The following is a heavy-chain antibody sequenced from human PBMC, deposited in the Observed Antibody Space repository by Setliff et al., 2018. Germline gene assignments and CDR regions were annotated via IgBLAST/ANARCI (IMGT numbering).Heavy chain of an antibody. CDR2: IIPMFRSG. Sequence: GASVKVSCKASGGTFKNYAISWVRQSPGQGLEWMGGIIPMFRSGNNAQRFQGRFTITADESTSTFYMELSSLRPEDTAVYYCARGKLDVVAAGGKYCAMDVWGQGTAVTVSS. V-gene: IGHV1-69*13. D-gene: IGHD6-13*01. CDR1: GGTFKNYA. J-gene: IGHJ6*02. CDR3: ARGKLDVVAAGGKYCAMDV.